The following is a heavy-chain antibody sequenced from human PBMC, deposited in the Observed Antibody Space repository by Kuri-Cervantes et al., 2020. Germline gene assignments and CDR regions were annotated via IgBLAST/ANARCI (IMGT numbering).Heavy chain of an antibody. V-gene: IGHV3-9*01. D-gene: IGHD1-26*01. Sequence: SLRLSCAASGFTFDDYAMHWVRRAPGKGREWVSGITWNGYSVGYADSVKGRFTISRDSAKKFLYLQMNTLRTEDTALYYCAKDRLRWEGNIQCFGMDVWGQGTTVTVSS. CDR3: AKDRLRWEGNIQCFGMDV. CDR1: GFTFDDYA. J-gene: IGHJ6*02. CDR2: ITWNGYSV.